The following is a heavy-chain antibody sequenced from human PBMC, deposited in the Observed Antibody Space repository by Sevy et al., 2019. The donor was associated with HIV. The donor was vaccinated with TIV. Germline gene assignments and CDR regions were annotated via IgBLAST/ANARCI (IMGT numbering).Heavy chain of an antibody. V-gene: IGHV1-18*01. D-gene: IGHD2-21*02. J-gene: IGHJ4*02. CDR1: GYTFTSYG. Sequence: ASVKVSCKASGYTFTSYGISWVRQAPGQGLEWMGWISAYNGNTNYAQKLQGRVTMTTDTSTGTAYMELRSLGSDETAVYYCARDLGGYGGNSIDYWGQGTLVTVSS. CDR2: ISAYNGNT. CDR3: ARDLGGYGGNSIDY.